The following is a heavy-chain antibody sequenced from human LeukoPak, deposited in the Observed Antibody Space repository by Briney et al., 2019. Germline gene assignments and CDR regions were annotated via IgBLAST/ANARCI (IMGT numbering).Heavy chain of an antibody. CDR1: GGSISSSSYY. V-gene: IGHV4-39*07. Sequence: SETLSLTCTVSGGSISSSSYYWGWIRQPPGKGLEWIENINYSGDTYYNPSHKSRVTISVDTSKNQFSLKLRSVTAADTAVYYCVRLLSATGNFDYWGQGALVTVSS. CDR3: VRLLSATGNFDY. J-gene: IGHJ4*02. D-gene: IGHD1-1*01. CDR2: INYSGDT.